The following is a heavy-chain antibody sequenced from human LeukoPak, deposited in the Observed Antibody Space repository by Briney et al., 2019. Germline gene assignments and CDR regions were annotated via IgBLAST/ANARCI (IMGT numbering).Heavy chain of an antibody. D-gene: IGHD1-26*01. CDR3: ASAGEWELRIDY. CDR1: GFTFSSYG. CDR2: ISSSSSYI. V-gene: IGHV3-21*01. Sequence: GGSLRLSCAASGFTFSSYGMVWVRPAPGKGREWVSSISSSSSYIYYADSVKGRFTISRDNAKNSLYLQMNSLRAEDTAVYYCASAGEWELRIDYWGQGTLVTVSS. J-gene: IGHJ4*02.